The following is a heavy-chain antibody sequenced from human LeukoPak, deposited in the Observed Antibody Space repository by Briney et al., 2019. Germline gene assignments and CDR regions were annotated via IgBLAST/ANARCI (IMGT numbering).Heavy chain of an antibody. D-gene: IGHD1-26*01. CDR2: INTNTGNP. CDR1: GYTFTSYA. V-gene: IGHV7-4-1*02. Sequence: ASVKVSCKASGYTFTSYAMNWVRQAPGQGLEWMGWINTNTGNPTYAQGFTGRFVFSLDTSVSTAYLQISSLKAEDTGVYYCARERLDSGSYYSDYWGQGTLVTVSS. CDR3: ARERLDSGSYYSDY. J-gene: IGHJ4*02.